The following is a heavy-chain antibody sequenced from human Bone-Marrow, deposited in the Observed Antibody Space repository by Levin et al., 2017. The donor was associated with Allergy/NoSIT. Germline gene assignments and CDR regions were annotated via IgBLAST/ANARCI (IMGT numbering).Heavy chain of an antibody. CDR2: MNPNSGNT. CDR1: GYTFTSYD. D-gene: IGHD3-10*01. Sequence: ASVKVSCKASGYTFTSYDINWVRQATGQGLEWMGWMNPNSGNTGYAQKFQGRVTMTRNTSISTAYMELSSLRSEDTAVYYCARGLRMVRGPPPRYWGQGTLVTVSS. V-gene: IGHV1-8*01. CDR3: ARGLRMVRGPPPRY. J-gene: IGHJ4*02.